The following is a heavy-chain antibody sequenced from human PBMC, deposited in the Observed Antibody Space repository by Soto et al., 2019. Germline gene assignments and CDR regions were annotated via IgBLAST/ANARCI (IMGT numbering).Heavy chain of an antibody. V-gene: IGHV5-10-1*01. CDR1: GCSFTSYW. D-gene: IGHD3-3*01. CDR2: IDPSDSYT. CDR3: ARRDSYYDFQTGMDV. J-gene: IGHJ6*02. Sequence: XESLKNCSKGSGCSFTSYWISWVRQMPGKGLEWMGRIDPSDSYTNYSPSFQGHVTISADKSISTAYLQWSSLKASDTAMYYCARRDSYYDFQTGMDVWGQGNTVTVSS.